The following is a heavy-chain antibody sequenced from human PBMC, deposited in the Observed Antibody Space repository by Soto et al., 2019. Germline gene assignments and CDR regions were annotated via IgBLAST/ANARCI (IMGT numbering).Heavy chain of an antibody. CDR3: ARGDYYCSSTSCYSGWFDP. V-gene: IGHV1-8*01. CDR1: GYTFTSYD. J-gene: IGHJ5*02. D-gene: IGHD2-2*01. CDR2: MNPNSGNT. Sequence: ASVKVSCKASGYTFTSYDINWVRQATGQGLEWMGWMNPNSGNTGYAQKFQGRVTMTRNTSISTAYMELSSLRSEDTAVYYRARGDYYCSSTSCYSGWFDPWGEGTLVTVSS.